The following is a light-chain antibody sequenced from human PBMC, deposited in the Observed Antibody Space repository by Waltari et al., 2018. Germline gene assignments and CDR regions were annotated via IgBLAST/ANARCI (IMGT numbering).Light chain of an antibody. J-gene: IGKJ4*01. V-gene: IGKV1-39*01. Sequence: DIHMTQSPSSLSASVGDRVTITCRASQSIGGYLNWYQQKPGKAPDLLIYDASSLQSGVPSRFSGSGSGTDFTLTITTLQPEDFATYYCQQSNSMPHTFGGGTKVEIK. CDR1: QSIGGY. CDR3: QQSNSMPHT. CDR2: DAS.